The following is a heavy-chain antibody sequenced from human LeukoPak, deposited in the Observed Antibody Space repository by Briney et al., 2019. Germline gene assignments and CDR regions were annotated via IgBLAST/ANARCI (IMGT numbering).Heavy chain of an antibody. CDR3: ARAPGWEYYFDY. D-gene: IGHD1-26*01. J-gene: IGHJ4*02. Sequence: ASVKVSCKASGYTFTSYGISWVRQAPGQGLEWMGWISAYNGDTKYAQKVQGRVIMTTETSTSTAYMELRSLRFDDTAVYYCARAPGWEYYFDYWGQGTLVTVSS. CDR1: GYTFTSYG. V-gene: IGHV1-18*01. CDR2: ISAYNGDT.